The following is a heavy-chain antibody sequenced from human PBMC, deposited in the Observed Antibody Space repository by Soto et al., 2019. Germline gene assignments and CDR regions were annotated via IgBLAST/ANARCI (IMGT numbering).Heavy chain of an antibody. D-gene: IGHD2-21*02. CDR2: INPNSGGT. CDR3: ARAPPGGAYCGGDCKHQPLDS. CDR1: GYAFTGYY. V-gene: IGHV1-2*02. Sequence: ASVKVSCKASGYAFTGYYLHWVRQAPGQGLEWMGWINPNSGGTNYAQKFQGRVTMTRDTSFSTAYMELSRLRSDDTAMYFCARAPPGGAYCGGDCKHQPLDSWGQGTLVTVSS. J-gene: IGHJ4*02.